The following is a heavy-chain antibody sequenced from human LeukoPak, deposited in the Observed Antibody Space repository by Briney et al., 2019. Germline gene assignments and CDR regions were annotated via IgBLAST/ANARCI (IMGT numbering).Heavy chain of an antibody. CDR1: GFTFSSYW. D-gene: IGHD3-10*01. CDR2: IKQDGSEK. V-gene: IGHV3-7*03. J-gene: IGHJ4*02. CDR3: ASESPHYYGSGF. Sequence: GGSLRLSCAASGFTFSSYWMSWVRQAPGKGLGWVANIKQDGSEKYYVDSVKGRFTISRDNAKNSLCLQMNSLRAEDTAVYYCASESPHYYGSGFWGQGTLVTVSS.